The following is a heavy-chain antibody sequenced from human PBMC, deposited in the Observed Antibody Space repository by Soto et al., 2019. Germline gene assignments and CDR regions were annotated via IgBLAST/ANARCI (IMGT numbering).Heavy chain of an antibody. J-gene: IGHJ4*02. Sequence: PGGSLRLSCAASGFTFSNAWMNWVRQAPGKGLEWVGRIKSKTDGGTTDYAAPVKGRFTISRDDSKNTLYLQMNSLKTEDTAVYYCTTDRIVLMVYAIPINFDYWGQGTTVTVSS. CDR2: IKSKTDGGTT. CDR1: GFTFSNAW. D-gene: IGHD2-8*01. CDR3: TTDRIVLMVYAIPINFDY. V-gene: IGHV3-15*07.